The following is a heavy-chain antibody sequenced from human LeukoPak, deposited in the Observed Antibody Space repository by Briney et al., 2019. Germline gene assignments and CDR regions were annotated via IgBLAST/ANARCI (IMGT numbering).Heavy chain of an antibody. D-gene: IGHD1-1*01. CDR2: IIPIFGTA. J-gene: IGHJ3*02. CDR3: ARRTQGNWNDVAFDI. CDR1: GGTFSSYA. Sequence: SVMVSCKASGGTFSSYAISWVRQAPGQGLEWMGGIIPIFGTANYAQKFQGRVTITADESTSTAYMELSSLRSEDTAVYYCARRTQGNWNDVAFDIWGQGTMVTVSS. V-gene: IGHV1-69*13.